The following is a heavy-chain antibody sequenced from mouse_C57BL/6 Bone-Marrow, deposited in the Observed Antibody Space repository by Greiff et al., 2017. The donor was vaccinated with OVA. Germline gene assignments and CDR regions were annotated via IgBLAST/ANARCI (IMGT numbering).Heavy chain of an antibody. Sequence: VKLVESGAELVRPGASVKLSCKASGYTFTDYYINWVKQRPGQGLEWIARIYPGSGNTYYNEKFKGKATLTAEKSSSTAYMQLSSLTSEDSAVYFCARNYGSLDYWGQGTTLTVSS. J-gene: IGHJ2*01. V-gene: IGHV1-76*01. CDR3: ARNYGSLDY. CDR1: GYTFTDYY. CDR2: IYPGSGNT. D-gene: IGHD1-1*01.